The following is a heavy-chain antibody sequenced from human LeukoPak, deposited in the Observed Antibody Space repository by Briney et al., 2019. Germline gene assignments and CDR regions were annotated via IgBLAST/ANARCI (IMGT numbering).Heavy chain of an antibody. CDR2: IIPIFGTA. D-gene: IGHD6-13*01. J-gene: IGHJ4*02. CDR3: ARGRQQLVLVPFDY. CDR1: GGTFSSYA. Sequence: ASVKVSCKASGGTFSSYAISWVRQAPGQGLEWMGGIIPIFGTANYAQKFQGRVTITADESTSTAYMKLSSLRSEDTAVYYCARGRQQLVLVPFDYWGQGTLVTVSS. V-gene: IGHV1-69*13.